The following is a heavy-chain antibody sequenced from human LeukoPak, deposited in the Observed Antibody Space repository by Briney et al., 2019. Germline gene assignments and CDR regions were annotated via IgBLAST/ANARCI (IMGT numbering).Heavy chain of an antibody. V-gene: IGHV4-34*01. D-gene: IGHD2-2*01. CDR3: ARGPDIVVVPAALPWYGMDV. J-gene: IGHJ6*04. CDR1: GGSFSGYY. Sequence: PSETLSLTCAVYGGSFSGYYWSWIRQPPGKGLEWIGEINHSGSTNYNPSLKSRVTISVDTSKNQFSLKLSSATAADTAVYYCARGPDIVVVPAALPWYGMDVWGKGTTVTVSS. CDR2: INHSGST.